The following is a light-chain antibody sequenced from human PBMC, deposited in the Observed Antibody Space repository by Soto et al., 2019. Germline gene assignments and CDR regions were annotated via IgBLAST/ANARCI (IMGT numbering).Light chain of an antibody. CDR1: EDIDSS. J-gene: IGKJ1*01. V-gene: IGKV1-5*01. CDR2: GAS. CDR3: QHYDTFSWT. Sequence: DIQMTQSPATLSVSLGYRITITCRASEDIDSSLAWFQQRPGKAPKVLIAGASGLMNGVPSTFSGSGSGTEFALTISSVQPDDFATYFCQHYDTFSWTFGQGTKVDIK.